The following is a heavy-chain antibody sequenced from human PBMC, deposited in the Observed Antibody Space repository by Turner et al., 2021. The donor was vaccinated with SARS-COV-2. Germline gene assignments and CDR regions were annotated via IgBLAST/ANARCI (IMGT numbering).Heavy chain of an antibody. V-gene: IGHV3-30*18. CDR2: ISYDGSNK. CDR1: GFTFRSYG. Sequence: QVQLVESGGGVVQPGRSLRLSCAASGFTFRSYGMHWVRQAPGKGLEWVAVISYDGSNKYYADSVKGRFTSSRDNSKNTLYLQMNSLRAEDTAVYYCAKGGGPYCSGGSCYPGSFDYWGQGTLVTVSS. CDR3: AKGGGPYCSGGSCYPGSFDY. D-gene: IGHD2-15*01. J-gene: IGHJ4*02.